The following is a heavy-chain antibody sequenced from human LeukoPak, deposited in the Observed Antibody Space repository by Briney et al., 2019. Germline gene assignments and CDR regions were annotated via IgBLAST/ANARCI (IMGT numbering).Heavy chain of an antibody. CDR3: ASGGSRYFDY. D-gene: IGHD1-26*01. V-gene: IGHV3-7*05. J-gene: IGHJ4*02. CDR2: IHYDGSEK. CDR1: GLTFRIYW. Sequence: GGSLILSCAASGLTFRIYWMSWVRQAPGKGLEWVANIHYDGSEKYYVDSVKGRFTISRDNAKNSLYLQMNSLRAEDTAVYYCASGGSRYFDYWGQGTLVTVSS.